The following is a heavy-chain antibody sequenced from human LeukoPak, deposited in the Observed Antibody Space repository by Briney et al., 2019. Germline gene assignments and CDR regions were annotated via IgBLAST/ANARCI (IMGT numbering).Heavy chain of an antibody. CDR1: GFTFSSYW. Sequence: GGSLRLSCAASGFTFSSYWMSWVRQAPGKGLEWVAHIKQDGSEKYYVDSVKGRFTISRDNAKNSLYLQMNSLRAEDTAVYYCARNPYDFWSGYYEYFDYWGQGTLVTVSS. CDR3: ARNPYDFWSGYYEYFDY. J-gene: IGHJ4*02. V-gene: IGHV3-7*01. D-gene: IGHD3-3*01. CDR2: IKQDGSEK.